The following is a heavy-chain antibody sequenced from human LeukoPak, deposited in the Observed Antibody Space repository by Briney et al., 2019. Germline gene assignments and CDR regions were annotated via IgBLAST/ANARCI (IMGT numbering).Heavy chain of an antibody. Sequence: SVKVSCKASGGTFSSYAISWVRQAPGQGLEWMGGIIPIFGTANYAQKFQGRVTITADESTSTAYMELSSLRSEDTAVYYCARCRPYYDYVWGCYRRVPCYFDYWGQGTLVTVSS. V-gene: IGHV1-69*13. J-gene: IGHJ4*02. CDR1: GGTFSSYA. CDR2: IIPIFGTA. D-gene: IGHD3-16*02. CDR3: ARCRPYYDYVWGCYRRVPCYFDY.